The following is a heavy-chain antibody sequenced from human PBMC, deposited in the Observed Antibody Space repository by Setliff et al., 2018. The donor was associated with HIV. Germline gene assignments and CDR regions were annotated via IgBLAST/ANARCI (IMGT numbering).Heavy chain of an antibody. CDR2: IYPADSDT. Sequence: RGESLKISCKGSGYSFTNYWIGWVRQVPGKGLEWMGIIYPADSDTGYSPSFQGQVTISADKSISTAYLQWSSLRASDTAVYYCSRASDPSHRMPPTNYYYYMDVWGKGTKVTVSS. CDR3: SRASDPSHRMPPTNYYYYMDV. J-gene: IGHJ6*03. CDR1: GYSFTNYW. V-gene: IGHV5-51*01. D-gene: IGHD2-2*01.